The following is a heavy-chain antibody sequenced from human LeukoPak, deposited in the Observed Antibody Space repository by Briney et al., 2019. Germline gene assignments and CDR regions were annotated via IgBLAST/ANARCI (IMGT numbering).Heavy chain of an antibody. CDR2: ISGSGGNT. D-gene: IGHD3-10*01. Sequence: HPGGSLRLSCAASGFTFSSFEMSWVRQAPGKGLEWVSAISGSGGNTNYADSVKGRLTITRDNSKSTLFLQMNSLRVDDTAVYYCARCRGSGTYFRNPLAYWVQGNLVTVSS. CDR3: ARCRGSGTYFRNPLAY. J-gene: IGHJ4*02. CDR1: GFTFSSFE. V-gene: IGHV3-23*01.